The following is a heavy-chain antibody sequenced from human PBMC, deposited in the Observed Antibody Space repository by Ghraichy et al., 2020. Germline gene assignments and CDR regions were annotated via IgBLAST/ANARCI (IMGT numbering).Heavy chain of an antibody. V-gene: IGHV5-51*01. J-gene: IGHJ4*02. CDR2: IHPVDSET. CDR3: ARQELLDY. CDR1: GYSFTSYW. D-gene: IGHD1-7*01. Sequence: GESLNISCKGSGYSFTSYWIGWVRQMPGKGLEWIGIIHPVDSETRYSPSFEGQVTISVDKSISTAYLQWSSLKASDTAMYYCARQELLDYWGQGTLVTVSS.